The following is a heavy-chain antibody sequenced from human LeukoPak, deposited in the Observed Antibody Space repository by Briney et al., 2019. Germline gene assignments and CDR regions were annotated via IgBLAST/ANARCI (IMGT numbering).Heavy chain of an antibody. Sequence: GGSLRLSCAASGFTFSSYGMHWVRQAPGKGLEWVAFIRYDRSNKYYADSVKGRFTISRDNSKNTLYLQMNSLRAEDTAVYYCAKDRDSSSWYFDLWGRGTLVTVSS. CDR3: AKDRDSSSWYFDL. D-gene: IGHD6-6*01. V-gene: IGHV3-30*02. J-gene: IGHJ2*01. CDR1: GFTFSSYG. CDR2: IRYDRSNK.